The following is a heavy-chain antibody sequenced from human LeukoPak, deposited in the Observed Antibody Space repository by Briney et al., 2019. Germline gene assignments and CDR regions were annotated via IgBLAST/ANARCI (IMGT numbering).Heavy chain of an antibody. CDR2: IWYDGSNK. D-gene: IGHD4-17*01. V-gene: IGHV3-33*01. J-gene: IGHJ6*02. Sequence: GTSLRPSCALSEFSLSDYGMHWVRQAPGKGLEWVAVIWYDGSNKYYADSVKGRFTISRDNSKNTLYLQMNSLRAEDTAVYYCARGATVTTFVSSQRDYYYYHGMDVWGQGTTVTVSS. CDR1: EFSLSDYG. CDR3: ARGATVTTFVSSQRDYYYYHGMDV.